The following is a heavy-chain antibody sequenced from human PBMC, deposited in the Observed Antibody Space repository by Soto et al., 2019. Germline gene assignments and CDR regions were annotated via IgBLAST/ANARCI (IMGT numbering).Heavy chain of an antibody. V-gene: IGHV1-69*12. D-gene: IGHD4-17*01. Sequence: QVRLVQSGAEVKKPGSSVKVSCKASGGTFSNYAISWVRQAPGQGLEWMGGIILPFGTPNYAQKFQGRVTINADESMPTAYMELSGLRSEDTAVYYCERGPDYAGYFDYWGRGTLVTVSS. CDR1: GGTFSNYA. CDR2: IILPFGTP. CDR3: ERGPDYAGYFDY. J-gene: IGHJ4*02.